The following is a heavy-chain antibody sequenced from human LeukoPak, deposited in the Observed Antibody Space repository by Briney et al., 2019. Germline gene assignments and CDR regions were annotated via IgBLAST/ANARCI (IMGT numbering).Heavy chain of an antibody. CDR2: IYYSGST. D-gene: IGHD3-3*01. Sequence: SETLSLTCTVSGGSVSSGSYYWSWIRQPPGKGLEWIGYIYYSGSTNYNPSLKSRVTISVDTSKNQFSLKLSSVTAADTAVYYCAREESGRPNWGQGTLVTVSS. CDR3: AREESGRPN. J-gene: IGHJ4*02. V-gene: IGHV4-61*01. CDR1: GGSVSSGSYY.